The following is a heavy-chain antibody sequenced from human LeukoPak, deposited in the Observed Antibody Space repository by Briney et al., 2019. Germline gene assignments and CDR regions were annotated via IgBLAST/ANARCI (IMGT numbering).Heavy chain of an antibody. CDR2: ISAYNGNT. J-gene: IGHJ4*02. Sequence: ASAKVSCKASGDTSTSYGISWVRQAPGQGLEWVGWISAYNGNTSYAQKLQGRVTMTTETSTSTAYMELRSLRSEDTAVYYCARDRAGYSSPFDYWGQGTLVTVSS. D-gene: IGHD4-11*01. CDR1: GDTSTSYG. V-gene: IGHV1-18*01. CDR3: ARDRAGYSSPFDY.